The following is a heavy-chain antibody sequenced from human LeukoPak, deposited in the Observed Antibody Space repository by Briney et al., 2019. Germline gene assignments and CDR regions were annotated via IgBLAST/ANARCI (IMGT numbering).Heavy chain of an antibody. Sequence: GGSLRLSCAASGFTFSSYEMNWVRQASGKGLEWVSYISSSGSTIYYADSVKGRFTISRDNAKNSLYLQMNSLRAEDTAVYYCARGRQQLGYYYGMDVWGQGTTVPVSS. V-gene: IGHV3-48*03. CDR2: ISSSGSTI. D-gene: IGHD6-13*01. J-gene: IGHJ6*02. CDR1: GFTFSSYE. CDR3: ARGRQQLGYYYGMDV.